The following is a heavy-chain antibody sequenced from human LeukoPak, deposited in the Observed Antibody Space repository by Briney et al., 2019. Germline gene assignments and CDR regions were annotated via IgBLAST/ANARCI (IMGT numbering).Heavy chain of an antibody. Sequence: SVKVSCKASGGTFSSYAISWVRQAPGQGLEWMGRIIPILGIANYAQKFQGRVTITADKSTSTAYMELSSLRSEDTAVYYCAGVVVATIAATDYYYGMDVWGQGTTVTVSS. J-gene: IGHJ6*02. CDR3: AGVVVATIAATDYYYGMDV. CDR1: GGTFSSYA. V-gene: IGHV1-69*04. D-gene: IGHD5-12*01. CDR2: IIPILGIA.